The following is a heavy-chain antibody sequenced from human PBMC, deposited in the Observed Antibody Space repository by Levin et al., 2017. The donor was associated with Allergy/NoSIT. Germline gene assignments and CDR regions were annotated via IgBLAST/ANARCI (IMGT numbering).Heavy chain of an antibody. CDR1: GGSISSYY. V-gene: IGHV4-59*01. Sequence: TLSLTCTVSGGSISSYYWSWIRQPPGKGLEWIGYIYYSGSTNYNPSLKSRVTISVDTSKNQFSLKLSSVTAADTAVYYCARDRLDTREFDYWGQGTLVTVSS. CDR3: ARDRLDTREFDY. J-gene: IGHJ4*02. D-gene: IGHD5-18*01. CDR2: IYYSGST.